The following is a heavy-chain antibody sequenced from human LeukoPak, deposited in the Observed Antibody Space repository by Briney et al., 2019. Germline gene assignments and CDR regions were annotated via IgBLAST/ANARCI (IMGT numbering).Heavy chain of an antibody. Sequence: GGSLRLSCAASGFTFSSYWMHWVRQAPGKGLVWVSRINSDGSSTSYADSVKGRFTISRDNAKNTLYLQMNSLRAEDTAVYYCARYTGTPYYYGMDVWGQGTTVTVSS. J-gene: IGHJ6*02. V-gene: IGHV3-74*01. D-gene: IGHD1-26*01. CDR2: INSDGSST. CDR3: ARYTGTPYYYGMDV. CDR1: GFTFSSYW.